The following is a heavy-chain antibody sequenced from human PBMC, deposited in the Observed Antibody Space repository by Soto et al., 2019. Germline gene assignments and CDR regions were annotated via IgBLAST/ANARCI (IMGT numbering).Heavy chain of an antibody. CDR3: AHIGKRYYYYYYYGIDV. Sequence: QITLKESGPTLVKPTQTVTLTCTFSGFSRSTSGVGVGWIRQPPGKALEWLALIYWDDDKRYSPSLKSRLTITKDTSKNQLVLTMTNTDPMDTTTYYRAHIGKRYYYYYYYGIDVWCQGTTVTVSS. V-gene: IGHV2-5*02. J-gene: IGHJ6*02. CDR2: IYWDDDK. D-gene: IGHD3-22*01. CDR1: GFSRSTSGVG.